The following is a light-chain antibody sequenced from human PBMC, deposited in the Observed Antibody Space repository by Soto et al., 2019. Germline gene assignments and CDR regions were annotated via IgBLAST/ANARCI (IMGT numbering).Light chain of an antibody. J-gene: IGLJ1*01. CDR3: CSYAATYGFV. CDR1: SSDIGGYNY. CDR2: DVT. Sequence: QSALTQPRSVSGSPGHSVTISCTGSSSDIGGYNYVSWYQQHPNKAPKLIIYDVTKRPSGVPDRFSGSKSANTASLTISGLQTEDEADYYCCSYAATYGFVFGTGTKLTVL. V-gene: IGLV2-11*01.